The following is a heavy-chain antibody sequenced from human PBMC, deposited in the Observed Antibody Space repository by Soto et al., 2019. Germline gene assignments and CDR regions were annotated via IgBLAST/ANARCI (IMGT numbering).Heavy chain of an antibody. CDR2: IRSKTNSYAT. V-gene: IGHV3-73*01. Sequence: GGSLRLSCAASGFTFGGSAMHWVRQASGKGLEWVGHIRSKTNSYATAYAESVKGRFTISRDDSMNTAYLQMNSLKTEDTAVYFCTRQTDAVQQLVNSLDYWGQGTLVTVSS. CDR1: GFTFGGSA. J-gene: IGHJ4*02. D-gene: IGHD6-13*01. CDR3: TRQTDAVQQLVNSLDY.